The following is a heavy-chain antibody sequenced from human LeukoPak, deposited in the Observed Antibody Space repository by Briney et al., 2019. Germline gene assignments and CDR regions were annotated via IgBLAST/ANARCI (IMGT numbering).Heavy chain of an antibody. CDR1: GYSISSGYY. Sequence: SETLSLTCTVSGYSISSGYYWGWIRQPPGQGLEWIGSIYHSGSTYYNPSLKSRVTISVDTSKNQFSLKLSSVTAADTAVYYCAGGRFLEWPYFDYWGQGTLVTVSS. V-gene: IGHV4-38-2*02. D-gene: IGHD3-3*01. CDR2: IYHSGST. J-gene: IGHJ4*02. CDR3: AGGRFLEWPYFDY.